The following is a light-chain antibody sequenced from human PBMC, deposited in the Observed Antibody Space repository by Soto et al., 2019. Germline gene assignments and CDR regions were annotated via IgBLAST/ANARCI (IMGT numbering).Light chain of an antibody. CDR1: TGPVTSGYY. J-gene: IGLJ1*01. CDR2: STS. V-gene: IGLV7-43*01. Sequence: QAVVTQEPSLTVSPGGTVTLTCASSTGPVTSGYYPNWFQQKPGQAPRALIYSTSNKYSWTPARFSCSLLGGKSALTLSRVQPEGDAEYYCLVCYGDAYVFGSGTKVTVL. CDR3: LVCYGDAYV.